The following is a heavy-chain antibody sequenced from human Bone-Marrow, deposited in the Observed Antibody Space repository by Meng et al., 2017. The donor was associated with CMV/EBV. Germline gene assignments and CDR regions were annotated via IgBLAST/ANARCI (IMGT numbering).Heavy chain of an antibody. D-gene: IGHD2-2*01. V-gene: IGHV4-34*01. Sequence: SETLSLTCAVYGGSFSGYYWSWIRQPPGKGLEWIGEINHSGSTNYNPSLKSRVTISVDTSKNQFSLKLSSVTAADTAVYYCARNSLLPAAITYYYGMDVWGQGTTVTGSS. CDR2: INHSGST. CDR1: GGSFSGYY. J-gene: IGHJ6*02. CDR3: ARNSLLPAAITYYYGMDV.